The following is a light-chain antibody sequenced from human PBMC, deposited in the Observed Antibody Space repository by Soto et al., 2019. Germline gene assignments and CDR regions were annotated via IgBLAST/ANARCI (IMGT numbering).Light chain of an antibody. J-gene: IGKJ2*01. Sequence: DIVMTQSPLSLPVSPGEPASISCRSSQSLLHRNGYSSLDWYLQKPGQSPRLLIYLASTRASGVPDKFSASGSVTVFTLKISRVEAEDVGIYYCMQALQTPYSFGQGTKLEI. V-gene: IGKV2-28*01. CDR1: QSLLHRNGYSS. CDR2: LAS. CDR3: MQALQTPYS.